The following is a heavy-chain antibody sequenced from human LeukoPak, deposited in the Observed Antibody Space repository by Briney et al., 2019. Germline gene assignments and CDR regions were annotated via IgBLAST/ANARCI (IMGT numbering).Heavy chain of an antibody. Sequence: PGGSLRLSCAASGFTFSNYDMNWVRQAPGKGLEWVSSISGGGYYIYYAASVKGRFTISRGNAKNSVYLEMSSLRAEDTAVYYCACAAERWGQGTLVTVSS. V-gene: IGHV3-21*01. CDR3: ACAAER. J-gene: IGHJ4*02. D-gene: IGHD6-13*01. CDR1: GFTFSNYD. CDR2: ISGGGYYI.